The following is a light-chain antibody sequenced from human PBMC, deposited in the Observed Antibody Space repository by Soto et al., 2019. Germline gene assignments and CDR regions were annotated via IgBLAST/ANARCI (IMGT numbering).Light chain of an antibody. Sequence: DIQMTQSPSTLSASVGDRVTITCRASQSFSSWLAWYQQKPGKAPKLLIFEASSLERGVPARFSGRRSGTEFTLMISSLQPDDFATYYCQQYNSYWTFGQGTKVEIK. V-gene: IGKV1-5*03. J-gene: IGKJ1*01. CDR1: QSFSSW. CDR2: EAS. CDR3: QQYNSYWT.